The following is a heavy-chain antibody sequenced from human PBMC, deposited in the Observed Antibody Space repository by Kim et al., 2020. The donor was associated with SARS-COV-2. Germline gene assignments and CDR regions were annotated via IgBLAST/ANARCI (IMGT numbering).Heavy chain of an antibody. D-gene: IGHD3-10*01. Sequence: SVKVSCKASGGTFSNYHINWVRQAPGHGLEWVGRILPMVGIGDYAQKFQGRVTITADKSTSTAYMELSSLKSEDTAVYYCAREIGPSVRTSYSDSGSPQTDYWGQGTLLTVSS. CDR1: GGTFSNYH. J-gene: IGHJ4*02. CDR3: AREIGPSVRTSYSDSGSPQTDY. CDR2: ILPMVGIG. V-gene: IGHV1-69*10.